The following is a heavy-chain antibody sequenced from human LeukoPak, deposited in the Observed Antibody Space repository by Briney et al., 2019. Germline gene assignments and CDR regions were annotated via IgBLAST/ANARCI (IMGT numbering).Heavy chain of an antibody. J-gene: IGHJ4*02. CDR3: AKAREDTYYYDSSGYYFATPLDY. Sequence: GGSLRLSCAASGFSFDDYAMHWVRQAPGKGLEWVSLITWDGGNTYYADSVKGRFTISRDNSKNTLYLQMSSLRAEDTALYYCAKAREDTYYYDSSGYYFATPLDYWGQGTLVTVSS. D-gene: IGHD3-22*01. CDR2: ITWDGGNT. V-gene: IGHV3-43D*04. CDR1: GFSFDDYA.